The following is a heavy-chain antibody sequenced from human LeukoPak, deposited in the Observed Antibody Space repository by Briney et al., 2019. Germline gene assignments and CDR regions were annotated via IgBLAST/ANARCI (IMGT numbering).Heavy chain of an antibody. D-gene: IGHD6-19*01. Sequence: PGRSLRLSCAASGFTFSSYGMHWVRQAPGKGLEWVAFIRYDGSNKYYADSVKGRFTISRDNSKNTLYLQMNSLRAEDTAVYYCVKEDSSGWYPNGHAFDIWGQGTMVTVSS. CDR3: VKEDSSGWYPNGHAFDI. J-gene: IGHJ3*02. CDR2: IRYDGSNK. CDR1: GFTFSSYG. V-gene: IGHV3-30*02.